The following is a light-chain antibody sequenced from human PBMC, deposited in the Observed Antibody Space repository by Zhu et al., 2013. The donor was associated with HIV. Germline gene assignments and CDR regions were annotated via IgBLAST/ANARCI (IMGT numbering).Light chain of an antibody. CDR3: QQCHTYT. V-gene: IGKV1-5*03. Sequence: DIQMTQSPSTLSASVGDTVTITCRASQSIASWLAWYQKKPGKAPQLLIYKASSLETGVPLRFSGSGSGTEFTLTISSLQPDDFATYYCQQCHTYTFGQGTKVETK. CDR1: QSIASW. J-gene: IGKJ2*01. CDR2: KAS.